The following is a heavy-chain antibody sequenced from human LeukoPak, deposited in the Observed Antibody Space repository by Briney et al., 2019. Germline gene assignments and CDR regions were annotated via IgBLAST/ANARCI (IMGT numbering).Heavy chain of an antibody. V-gene: IGHV3-21*01. D-gene: IGHD3-9*01. Sequence: PGGSLRLSCAASGFTFSSYSMNWVRQAPGKGLEWVSSITSSNNYIYYGDSVKGRFTISRDDAKNSLFLQMNSLRAEDTAVYYCARGLPSYDMGLDYWGQGTLVTVSS. CDR3: ARGLPSYDMGLDY. J-gene: IGHJ4*02. CDR2: ITSSNNYI. CDR1: GFTFSSYS.